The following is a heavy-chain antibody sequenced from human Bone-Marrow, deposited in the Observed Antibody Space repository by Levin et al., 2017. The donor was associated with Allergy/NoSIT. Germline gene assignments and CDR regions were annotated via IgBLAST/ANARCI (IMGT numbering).Heavy chain of an antibody. CDR1: GGSISSSPYY. CDR3: AREGTPQSWDY. CDR2: IYYIGNT. D-gene: IGHD1-14*01. Sequence: GSLRLSCTVSGGSISSSPYYWVWIRQPPGKGLEWIVSIYYIGNTYYNPSLKSRATISVDTSKNLFSLKLSSVTAADTAVYYCAREGTPQSWDYWGQGTLVTVSS. V-gene: IGHV4-39*07. J-gene: IGHJ4*01.